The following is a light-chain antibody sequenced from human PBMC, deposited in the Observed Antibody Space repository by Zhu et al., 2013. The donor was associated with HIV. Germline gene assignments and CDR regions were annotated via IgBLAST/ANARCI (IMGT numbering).Light chain of an antibody. J-gene: IGKJ2*01. CDR1: QSVSSN. CDR2: GAS. Sequence: DIVLTQSPDTLSLSPGERATLSCRASQSVSSNNLAWYQQKPGQAPRLLIYGASSGATGIPARFSGSGSGTDFTLTISSLEPEDFAVYYCQQRSKWPPFTFGQGTKLEIK. CDR3: QQRSKWPPFT. V-gene: IGKV3-11*01.